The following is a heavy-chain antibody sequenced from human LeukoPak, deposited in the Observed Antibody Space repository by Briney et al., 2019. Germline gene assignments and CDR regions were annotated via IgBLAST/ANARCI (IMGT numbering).Heavy chain of an antibody. CDR3: ARDARFLSGWCDY. CDR2: INHSGST. J-gene: IGHJ4*02. CDR1: GGSFSGYY. D-gene: IGHD6-19*01. Sequence: KPSETLSLTCAVYGGSFSGYYWSWIRQPPGKGLEWIGEINHSGSTNYNPSLKSRVTISVDTSKNQFSLKLSSVTAADTAVYYCARDARFLSGWCDYWGQGTLVTVSS. V-gene: IGHV4-34*01.